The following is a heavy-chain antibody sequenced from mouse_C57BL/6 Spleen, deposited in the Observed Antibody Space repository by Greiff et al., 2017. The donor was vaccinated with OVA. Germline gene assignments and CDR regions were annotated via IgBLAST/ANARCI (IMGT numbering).Heavy chain of an antibody. D-gene: IGHD2-4*01. V-gene: IGHV3-6*01. CDR3: ARDYDYTGYAMDY. CDR1: GYSITSGYY. CDR2: ISYDGSN. J-gene: IGHJ4*01. Sequence: EVQLQESGPGLVKPSQSLSLTCSVTGYSITSGYYWNWIRQFPGNKLEWMGYISYDGSNNYNPSLKNRISITRDTSKNQFFLKLNSVTTEDTATYYCARDYDYTGYAMDYWGQGTSVTVSS.